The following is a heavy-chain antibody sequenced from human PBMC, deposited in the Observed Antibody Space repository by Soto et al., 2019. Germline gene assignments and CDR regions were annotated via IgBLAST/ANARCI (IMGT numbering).Heavy chain of an antibody. Sequence: SETLSLTCAVYGGSFSGYYWSWIRQPPGKGLEWIGEINHSGSTNYNPSLKSRVTISVDTSKNQFSLKLGSVTAADTAVYYCAREADNYYFDYWGQGTLVTVSS. J-gene: IGHJ4*02. D-gene: IGHD1-20*01. CDR2: INHSGST. CDR3: AREADNYYFDY. CDR1: GGSFSGYY. V-gene: IGHV4-34*01.